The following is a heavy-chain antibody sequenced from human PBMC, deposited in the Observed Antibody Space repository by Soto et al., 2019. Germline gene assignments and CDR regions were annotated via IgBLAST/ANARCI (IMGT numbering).Heavy chain of an antibody. D-gene: IGHD6-13*01. CDR1: GFTFSSYW. CDR2: INSDGSST. CDR3: AREGQQLLDY. Sequence: EVQLVESGGGLVQPGGSLRLSCAASGFTFSSYWMHWVRQAPGQGLVWVSRINSDGSSTSYADSVKGRFTISRDNAKNTLYRQMNSLRAEDTAVYYWAREGQQLLDYWGQGTLVTVSS. J-gene: IGHJ4*02. V-gene: IGHV3-74*01.